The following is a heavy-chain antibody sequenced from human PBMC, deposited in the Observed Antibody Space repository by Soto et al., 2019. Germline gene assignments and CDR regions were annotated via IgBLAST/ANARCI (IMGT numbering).Heavy chain of an antibody. CDR1: VFTVSSNY. CDR3: ARDRYDYIWRTYRFNWHFDL. J-gene: IGHJ2*01. D-gene: IGHD3-16*02. V-gene: IGHV3-53*04. CDR2: IYSGGTT. Sequence: PWGSLTLSCAASVFTVSSNYMSWVCQAPGKGLEWVSVIYSGGTTYYADSVKGRFTLSRHNSNNTIYLQMNSLRPEDTAVYYCARDRYDYIWRTYRFNWHFDLWGRGTLVTLSS.